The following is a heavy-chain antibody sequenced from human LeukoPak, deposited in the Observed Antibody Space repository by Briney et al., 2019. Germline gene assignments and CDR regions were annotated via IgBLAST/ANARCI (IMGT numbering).Heavy chain of an antibody. CDR3: AKDRFSSSWYSHQFDY. CDR2: ISYDGSNK. D-gene: IGHD6-13*01. CDR1: GFTFSGYG. Sequence: PGGSLRLSCAASGFTFSGYGMHWVRQAPGKGLEWVAVISYDGSNKYYADSVKGRFTISRDNSKNTLYLQMNSLRAEDTAVYYCAKDRFSSSWYSHQFDYWGQGTLVTVSS. J-gene: IGHJ4*02. V-gene: IGHV3-30*18.